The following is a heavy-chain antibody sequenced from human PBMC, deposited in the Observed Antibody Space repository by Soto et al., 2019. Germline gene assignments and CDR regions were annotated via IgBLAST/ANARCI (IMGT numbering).Heavy chain of an antibody. CDR3: ARLYYAYV. D-gene: IGHD3-3*01. Sequence: GGSLRLSCAASGFTFSSYAMHWVRQAPGKGLEWVAVISYDGSNKYYAASVKGRFTISRDNSKNTLYLQMNSLRDEDTAVYYCARLYYAYVWRQGTTVTVSS. V-gene: IGHV3-30-3*01. CDR2: ISYDGSNK. CDR1: GFTFSSYA. J-gene: IGHJ6*02.